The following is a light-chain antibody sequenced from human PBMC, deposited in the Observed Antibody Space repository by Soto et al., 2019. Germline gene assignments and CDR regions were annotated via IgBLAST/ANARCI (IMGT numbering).Light chain of an antibody. J-gene: IGKJ3*01. V-gene: IGKV1-9*01. Sequence: NQFTPSSSSLSASVGDRVTITCRASQAIINYLAWYQQKPGKAPQPLIYGASTLQSGVPSRFSGSGSGTHFTLTVSSLQPEDFATYYCQQLLIYPPTFGPGTKVDIK. CDR3: QQLLIYPPT. CDR2: GAS. CDR1: QAIINY.